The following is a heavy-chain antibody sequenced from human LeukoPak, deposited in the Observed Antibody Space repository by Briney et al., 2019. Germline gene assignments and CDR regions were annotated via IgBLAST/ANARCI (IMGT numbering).Heavy chain of an antibody. J-gene: IGHJ4*02. D-gene: IGHD3-22*01. CDR2: IKEDGSEE. Sequence: GGSLRLSCAASGFTFSSYWMSWVRQAPGKGLEWVANIKEDGSEEYYVDSVKGRFTISRDNGKNSLYLQMNSLRAEDTAVYYCARTLAARHTSGYIDYWGQGTLVTVSS. CDR1: GFTFSSYW. V-gene: IGHV3-7*01. CDR3: ARTLAARHTSGYIDY.